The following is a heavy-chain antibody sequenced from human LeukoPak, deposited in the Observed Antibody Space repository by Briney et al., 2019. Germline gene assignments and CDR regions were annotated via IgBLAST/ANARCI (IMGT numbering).Heavy chain of an antibody. D-gene: IGHD5-18*01. J-gene: IGHJ5*02. Sequence: SETLSLACAVYGGSFSGYYWSWIRQPPGKGLEWIGEINHSGSTNYNPSLKSRVTISVDTSKNQFSLKLSSVTAADTAVYYCARRGYTYGWGWFDPWGQGTLVTVSS. CDR2: INHSGST. V-gene: IGHV4-34*01. CDR3: ARRGYTYGWGWFDP. CDR1: GGSFSGYY.